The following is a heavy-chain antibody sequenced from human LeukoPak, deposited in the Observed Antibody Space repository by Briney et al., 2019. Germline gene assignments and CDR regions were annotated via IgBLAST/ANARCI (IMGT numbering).Heavy chain of an antibody. D-gene: IGHD4-17*01. CDR1: GFTFSRSG. J-gene: IGHJ4*02. CDR3: AKRAAYYGDYDY. CDR2: IQYDGNNK. V-gene: IGHV3-30*02. Sequence: GGSLRLSCAASGFTFSRSGMHWVRQAPGKGLEWVTFIQYDGNNKYHADSVKGRFTISRDNSKNTLYLQMNSLRTEDTAVYYCAKRAAYYGDYDYWGQGTLVTVSS.